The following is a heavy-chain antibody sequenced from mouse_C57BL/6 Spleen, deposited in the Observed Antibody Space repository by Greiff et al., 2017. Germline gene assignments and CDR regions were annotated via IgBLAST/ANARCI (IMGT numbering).Heavy chain of an antibody. J-gene: IGHJ3*01. CDR3: ARGGDGYSFAY. Sequence: QVQLQQSGAELARPGASVKLSCKASGYTFTSYGISWVKQRTGQGLEWSGEIYPRSGNTYYNEKFKGKATLTADKSSSTAYMELRSLTSEESAVDFCARGGDGYSFAYWGQGTLVTVSA. D-gene: IGHD2-3*01. CDR1: GYTFTSYG. CDR2: IYPRSGNT. V-gene: IGHV1-81*01.